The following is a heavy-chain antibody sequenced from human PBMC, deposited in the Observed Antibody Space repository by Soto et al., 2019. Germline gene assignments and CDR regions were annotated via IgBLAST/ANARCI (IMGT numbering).Heavy chain of an antibody. CDR3: AKDRRIAYYYMDV. Sequence: QVQLVESGGGVVQPGGSLTLSCAASGFIFSNFGMHWVRQAPGKGLEWLAVISYDGNKRYYSDSEKGRFTISRDNSDNALYLQMNTLKADDTAVYFCAKDRRIAYYYMDVWGRGSTVTVSS. V-gene: IGHV3-30*18. CDR2: ISYDGNKR. D-gene: IGHD2-15*01. J-gene: IGHJ6*03. CDR1: GFIFSNFG.